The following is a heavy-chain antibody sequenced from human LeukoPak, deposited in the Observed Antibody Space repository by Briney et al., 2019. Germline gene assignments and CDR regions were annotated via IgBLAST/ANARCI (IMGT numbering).Heavy chain of an antibody. CDR1: GGSISSSSYY. V-gene: IGHV4-39*01. CDR3: ARSATTYYYDSRDAFDI. CDR2: IYYSGST. J-gene: IGHJ3*02. D-gene: IGHD3-22*01. Sequence: PSGTLSLTCTVSGGSISSSSYYWAWVRQPPGKGLEWIGSIYYSGSTYYNPSLKSRVTISVDTSKNQFSLKLSSVTAADTAVYYCARSATTYYYDSRDAFDIWGQGTMVTVSS.